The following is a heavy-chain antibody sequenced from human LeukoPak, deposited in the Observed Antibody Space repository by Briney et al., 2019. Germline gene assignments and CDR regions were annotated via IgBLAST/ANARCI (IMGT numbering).Heavy chain of an antibody. CDR2: ICHSGST. CDR1: GVSISSSSYY. V-gene: IGHV4-39*07. J-gene: IGHJ4*02. D-gene: IGHD2-15*01. Sequence: SETLSLTCTVSGVSISSSSYYWGWIRQAPGKGLEWIGSICHSGSTYYNPSLKSRVTISVDTSKNQFSLELTSVTAADTALYYCARVGAEYCSGDSCFARVPYYFDPWGQGTLVTVSS. CDR3: ARVGAEYCSGDSCFARVPYYFDP.